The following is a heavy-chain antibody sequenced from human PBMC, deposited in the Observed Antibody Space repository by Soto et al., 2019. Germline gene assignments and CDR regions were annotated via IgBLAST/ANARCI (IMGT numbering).Heavy chain of an antibody. D-gene: IGHD3-3*01. Sequence: WGSLRLSCAASGFTFSSYAITFFRHSPLKWLEWVSSISGSGGATYYADSVKGRFTISRDDSKSTLHLQMNSLRAEDTALYYCARAGRPYYDLWSENRFDPWGQGTLVTVSS. CDR2: ISGSGGAT. CDR1: GFTFSSYA. V-gene: IGHV3-23*01. J-gene: IGHJ5*02. CDR3: ARAGRPYYDLWSENRFDP.